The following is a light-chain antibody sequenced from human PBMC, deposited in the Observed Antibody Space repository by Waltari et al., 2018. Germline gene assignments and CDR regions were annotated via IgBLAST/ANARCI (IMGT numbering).Light chain of an antibody. CDR2: DVS. Sequence: QSALTQPASVSGSPGQSITISCTGTSSDVGGYNYVSWYQQHPGKAPKLMIYDVSNRPSGVSNRFSGSKSGNTASLTICGLQAEDEADYYCSSYISSSTLELFGGGTSLTVL. CDR1: SSDVGGYNY. V-gene: IGLV2-14*03. CDR3: SSYISSSTLEL. J-gene: IGLJ2*01.